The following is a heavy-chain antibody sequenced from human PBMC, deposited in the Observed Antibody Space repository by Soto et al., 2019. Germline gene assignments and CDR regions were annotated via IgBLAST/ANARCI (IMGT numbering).Heavy chain of an antibody. CDR1: GFTFSSYS. V-gene: IGHV3-48*02. D-gene: IGHD2-15*01. CDR3: ARDMGSRFYYYSMDV. J-gene: IGHJ6*02. CDR2: ISSSSTI. Sequence: VQLVESGGGLVQPGGSLRLSCAASGFTFSSYSMNWVRQAPGKGLEWVSYISSSSTIYYADSVKGQFTISRDNAKNSLYLQMNSLRDEDTAVYYCARDMGSRFYYYSMDVWGQGTTVTVSS.